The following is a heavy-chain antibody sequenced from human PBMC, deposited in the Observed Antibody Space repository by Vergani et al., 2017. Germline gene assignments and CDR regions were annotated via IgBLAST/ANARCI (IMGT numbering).Heavy chain of an antibody. CDR1: EFTFSDVW. V-gene: IGHV3-15*01. Sequence: EGQLVESGGGLVKPGGSLRLSCAASEFTFSDVWMSWVRQAPGKGLEWVARIKSNADGGSADYAASVKGRFIISRDDSKNFLYLQMNSLRAEDTAVYYCARGVYCSSTSCYTVLYMDVWGKGTTVTVSS. CDR3: ARGVYCSSTSCYTVLYMDV. CDR2: IKSNADGGSA. J-gene: IGHJ6*03. D-gene: IGHD2-2*02.